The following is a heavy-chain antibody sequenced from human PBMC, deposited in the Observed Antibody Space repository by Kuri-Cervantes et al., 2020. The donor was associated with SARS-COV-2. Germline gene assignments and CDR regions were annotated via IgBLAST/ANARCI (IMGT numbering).Heavy chain of an antibody. Sequence: GGSLRLSCAASGFSFSNFDINWVRQAPGKGLEWVSSISSSSSYIYYADSVKGRFTISRDNAKNSLYLQMNSLRGEDTAVYYCACHNDYEVVDVWGQGTTVTVSS. D-gene: IGHD4-17*01. CDR2: ISSSSSYI. CDR3: ACHNDYEVVDV. V-gene: IGHV3-21*04. J-gene: IGHJ6*02. CDR1: GFSFSNFD.